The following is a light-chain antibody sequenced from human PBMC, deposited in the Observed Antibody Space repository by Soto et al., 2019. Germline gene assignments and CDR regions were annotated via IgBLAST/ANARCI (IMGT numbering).Light chain of an antibody. CDR3: GSYTSSDTMI. CDR2: DVS. CDR1: SSDIGRYNY. Sequence: QSALTQPASVSGSPGQSITISCTGTSSDIGRYNYVSWYQHSPGKAPKLIIYDVSDRTSGVSNRFSGSKSGTTASLTISGLQAEDEADYYCGSYTSSDTMIFGGGTKVTVL. V-gene: IGLV2-14*03. J-gene: IGLJ2*01.